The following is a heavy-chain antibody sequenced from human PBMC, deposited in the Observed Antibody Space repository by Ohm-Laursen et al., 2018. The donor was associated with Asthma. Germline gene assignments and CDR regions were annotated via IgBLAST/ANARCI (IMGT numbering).Heavy chain of an antibody. CDR2: ISGSGGST. D-gene: IGHD7-27*01. CDR1: GFTFSSYA. J-gene: IGHJ4*02. CDR3: AKDHDNWGLFDY. Sequence: SLRLSCTASGFTFSSYAMSWVRQAPGKGLEWVSAISGSGGSTYYADSVKGRFTISRDNSKNTLYLQMNSPRAEDTAVYYCAKDHDNWGLFDYWGQGTLVTVSS. V-gene: IGHV3-23*01.